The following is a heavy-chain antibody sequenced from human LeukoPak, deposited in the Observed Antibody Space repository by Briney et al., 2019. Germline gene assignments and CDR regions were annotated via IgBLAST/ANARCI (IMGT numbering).Heavy chain of an antibody. CDR1: GFTFSSYS. Sequence: GGSLRLSCAASGFTFSSYSMNWVRQAPGKGLEWVSSISSSSSYINYADSVKGRFTISRDNAKNSLYLQMNSLRAEDTAVYYCARDYGIAAAGTNDYWGQGTLVTVSS. CDR2: ISSSSSYI. CDR3: ARDYGIAAAGTNDY. D-gene: IGHD6-13*01. J-gene: IGHJ4*02. V-gene: IGHV3-21*01.